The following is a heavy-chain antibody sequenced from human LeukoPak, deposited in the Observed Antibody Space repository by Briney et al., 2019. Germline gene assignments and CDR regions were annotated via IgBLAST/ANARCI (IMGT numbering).Heavy chain of an antibody. D-gene: IGHD3-22*01. CDR1: GYTFTSYY. CDR2: ISAYNGNT. V-gene: IGHV1-18*04. J-gene: IGHJ4*02. CDR3: ASFHDSSGYRDY. Sequence: ASVKVSCKASGYTFTSYYMHWVRQAPGQGLEWMGWISAYNGNTNYAQKLQGRVTMTTDTSTSTAYMELRSLRSDDTAVYYCASFHDSSGYRDYWGQGTLVTVSS.